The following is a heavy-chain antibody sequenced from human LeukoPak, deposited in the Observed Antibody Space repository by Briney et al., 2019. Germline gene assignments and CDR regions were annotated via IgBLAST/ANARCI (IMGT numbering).Heavy chain of an antibody. CDR2: IYSSGST. CDR1: GDSISSGNYY. D-gene: IGHD4-11*01. Sequence: SETLSLTCTVSGDSISSGNYYWSWIRQPAGKGLEWIVRIYSSGSTNYNPSLKSRVTMSIDTSKNQFSLKLTSVTAADTAVYYCARESDYSNNVDYWGQGTLVTFSS. J-gene: IGHJ4*02. V-gene: IGHV4-61*02. CDR3: ARESDYSNNVDY.